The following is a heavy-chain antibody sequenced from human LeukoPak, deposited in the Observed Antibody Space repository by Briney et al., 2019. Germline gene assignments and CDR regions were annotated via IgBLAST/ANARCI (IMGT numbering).Heavy chain of an antibody. V-gene: IGHV3-21*01. CDR1: GFTFSTYS. D-gene: IGHD2-15*01. J-gene: IGHJ5*02. CDR2: ISSSSSYI. CDR3: ARGRKDIVVVVAATQFNWFDP. Sequence: GGSLRLSCAASGFTFSTYSMNWVRQAPGKGLEWVSSISSSSSYIYYADSVKGRFTISRDNAKNSLYLQMNSLRAEDTAVYYCARGRKDIVVVVAATQFNWFDPWGQGTLVTVSS.